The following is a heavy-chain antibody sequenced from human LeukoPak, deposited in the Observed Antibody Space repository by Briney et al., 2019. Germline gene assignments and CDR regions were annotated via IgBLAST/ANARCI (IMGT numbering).Heavy chain of an antibody. V-gene: IGHV4-4*07. Sequence: SETLSLTCTVSGGSISSYYWSWIRQPAGKGLEWIGRIYTSGGTNYNPSLKSRVTMSVDTSKNQFSLKLSSVTAADTAVYYCATYGSGSPSFDYWGQGTLVTVSS. CDR1: GGSISSYY. J-gene: IGHJ4*02. CDR3: ATYGSGSPSFDY. D-gene: IGHD3-10*01. CDR2: IYTSGGT.